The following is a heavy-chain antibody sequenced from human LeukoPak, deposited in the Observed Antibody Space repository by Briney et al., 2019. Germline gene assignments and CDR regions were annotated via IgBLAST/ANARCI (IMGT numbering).Heavy chain of an antibody. Sequence: GGSLRLSCAASGFTFSSYSMNWVRQAPGKGLEWVSSISRSSSYIYYADSVKGRFTISRDNAKNSLYLQMNSLRAEDTAVYYCASPSGERKEDCFDYWGQGTLVTVSS. CDR2: ISRSSSYI. V-gene: IGHV3-21*01. D-gene: IGHD6-19*01. CDR3: ASPSGERKEDCFDY. CDR1: GFTFSSYS. J-gene: IGHJ4*02.